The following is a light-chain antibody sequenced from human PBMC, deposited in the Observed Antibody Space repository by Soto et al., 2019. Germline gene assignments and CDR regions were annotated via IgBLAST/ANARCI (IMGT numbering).Light chain of an antibody. J-gene: IGLJ2*01. CDR1: NIGSKS. CDR2: YDS. CDR3: QVWDSSSDPYVV. Sequence: SSELTQPPSVSVAPGKTARITCGGNNIGSKSVHWYQQKPGQAPVLVIYYDSDRPSGIPERFSGSNSGNTATLTISRVEAGDEADYYRQVWDSSSDPYVVFGGGTKLTVL. V-gene: IGLV3-21*04.